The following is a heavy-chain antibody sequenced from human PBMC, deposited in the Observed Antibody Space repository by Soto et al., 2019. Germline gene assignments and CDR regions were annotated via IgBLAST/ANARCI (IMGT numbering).Heavy chain of an antibody. J-gene: IGHJ4*02. Sequence: QVLLVQSGAEVKKPGASVKVSCKASGYTFTSYGISWVRQAPGQGLEWMGWISTGTSYTNYAQNRQGRVTMTADTYTRTAYMELRSLRANDTAIYYCARRNDYGDFWGQGTLVTVSS. CDR2: ISTGTSYT. V-gene: IGHV1-18*01. CDR1: GYTFTSYG. CDR3: ARRNDYGDF.